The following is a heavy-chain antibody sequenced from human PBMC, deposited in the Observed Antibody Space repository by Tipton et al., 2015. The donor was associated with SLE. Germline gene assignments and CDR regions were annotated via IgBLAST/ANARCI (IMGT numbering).Heavy chain of an antibody. J-gene: IGHJ3*02. CDR3: ASQLTILDAFDI. V-gene: IGHV3-7*01. D-gene: IGHD1-1*01. Sequence: QLVQSGGGLVQAGGSLRLSCAASGFTFSNSWMNWVRLAPGKGLEWVANIKEDGSEKHYVDSVKDRLTISRDNAKNTLYLQMNSLRAEDTAVYYCASQLTILDAFDIWGQGTMVTVSS. CDR1: GFTFSNSW. CDR2: IKEDGSEK.